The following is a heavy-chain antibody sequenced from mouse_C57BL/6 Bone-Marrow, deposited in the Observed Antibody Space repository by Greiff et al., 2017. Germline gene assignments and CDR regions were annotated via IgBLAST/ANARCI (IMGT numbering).Heavy chain of an antibody. CDR1: GFTFSDYY. J-gene: IGHJ1*03. Sequence: EVKVVESEGGLVQPGSSMKLSCTASGFTFSDYYMAWVRQVPEKGLEWVANINYDGSSTYYLDSLKSRFIISRDNAKNILYLQMSSLKSEDTATYYCARGLYGSSSYWYFDVWGTGTTVTVSS. CDR2: INYDGSST. D-gene: IGHD1-1*01. V-gene: IGHV5-16*01. CDR3: ARGLYGSSSYWYFDV.